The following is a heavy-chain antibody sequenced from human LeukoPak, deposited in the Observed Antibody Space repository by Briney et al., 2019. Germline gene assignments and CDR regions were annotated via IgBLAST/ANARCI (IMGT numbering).Heavy chain of an antibody. V-gene: IGHV1-69*13. Sequence: SVKVSCKASGGTFSSYAISWVRQAPGQGLEWMGGIIPIFGTANYAQKFQGRVTITADESTSTAYMELSSLRSEDTAVYYCARLYNWNYQDAFDIWGQGTMVTVSS. D-gene: IGHD1-7*01. CDR2: IIPIFGTA. CDR1: GGTFSSYA. CDR3: ARLYNWNYQDAFDI. J-gene: IGHJ3*02.